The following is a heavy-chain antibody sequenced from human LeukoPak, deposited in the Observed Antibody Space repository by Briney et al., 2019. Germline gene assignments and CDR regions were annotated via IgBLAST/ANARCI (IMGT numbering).Heavy chain of an antibody. CDR3: ARGTIGGNPASAY. Sequence: GGSLRLSCAASGFTFSTYEMNWVRQAPGKGLEWVSTIGTDSYSYSAVSVKGRFTISRDNAKSTLYLQMDSLTVEDTALYYCARGTIGGNPASAYWGQGTLVTVSS. J-gene: IGHJ4*02. CDR2: IGTDSYS. D-gene: IGHD4-23*01. CDR1: GFTFSTYE. V-gene: IGHV3-21*06.